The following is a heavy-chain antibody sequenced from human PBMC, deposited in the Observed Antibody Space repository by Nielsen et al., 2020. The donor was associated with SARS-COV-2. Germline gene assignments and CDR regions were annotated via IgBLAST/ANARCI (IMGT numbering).Heavy chain of an antibody. CDR1: GGSFSGYY. J-gene: IGHJ6*02. CDR3: ARDIVVDNSYYYGMDV. CDR2: ISYSGTT. V-gene: IGHV4-31*02. D-gene: IGHD2-2*01. Sequence: SQTLSLTCAVYGGSFSGYYWTWIRQYPGKGLEWIGYISYSGTTYYSPSLKSRLNMSLDTSKNQFSLKLTSVTAADTAVYYCARDIVVDNSYYYGMDVWGQGTTVTVSS.